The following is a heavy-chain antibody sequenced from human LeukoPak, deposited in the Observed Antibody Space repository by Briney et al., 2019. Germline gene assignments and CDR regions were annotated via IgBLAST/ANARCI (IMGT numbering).Heavy chain of an antibody. CDR3: ARLPSLYYYDSKGAFDI. J-gene: IGHJ3*02. Sequence: SETLSLTCTVSGGSISSYYWSWIRQPPGKGLEWIGYIYYSGSTNYNPSLKSRVTISVDTSKNQFSLKLSSVTAADTAVYYCARLPSLYYYDSKGAFDIWGQGTMVTVSS. CDR2: IYYSGST. V-gene: IGHV4-59*08. CDR1: GGSISSYY. D-gene: IGHD3-22*01.